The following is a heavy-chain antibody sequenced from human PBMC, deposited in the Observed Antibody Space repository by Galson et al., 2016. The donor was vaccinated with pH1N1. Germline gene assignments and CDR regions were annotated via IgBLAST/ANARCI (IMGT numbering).Heavy chain of an antibody. CDR1: GYTFNTYA. CDR3: ARGFYYGSGSFWPWDY. J-gene: IGHJ4*02. V-gene: IGHV7-4-1*02. D-gene: IGHD3-10*01. Sequence: SVKVSCKASGYTFNTYALNWVRQAPGQGLEWMGWINTDTGNPTYAPGFTGRFVFSLDTSVSTAYLQITSLKAEDTAVYYRARGFYYGSGSFWPWDYWGQGTLVTVSS. CDR2: INTDTGNP.